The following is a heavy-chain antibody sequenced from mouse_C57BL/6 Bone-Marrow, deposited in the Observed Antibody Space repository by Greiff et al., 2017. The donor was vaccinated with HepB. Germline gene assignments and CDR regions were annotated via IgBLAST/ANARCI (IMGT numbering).Heavy chain of an antibody. D-gene: IGHD2-5*01. Sequence: VQLQQSGPVLVKPGASVKMSCKASGYTFTDYYMNWVKQSHGKSLEWIGVIHPYNGGTSYNQQFKGTATLTVDKSSSQAYMELNSLTSEDSAVYYCARGDSNYAWFAYWGQGTLVTVSA. CDR3: ARGDSNYAWFAY. V-gene: IGHV1-19*01. J-gene: IGHJ3*01. CDR1: GYTFTDYY. CDR2: IHPYNGGT.